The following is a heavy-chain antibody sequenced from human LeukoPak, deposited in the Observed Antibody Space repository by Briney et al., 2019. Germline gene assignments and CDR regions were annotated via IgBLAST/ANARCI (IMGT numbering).Heavy chain of an antibody. Sequence: GGSLRLSCAASGFTFSSYGMHWVRQAPGKGLEWVAFIRYDGSNKYYADSVKGRFTISRDNSKNTLYLQMNSLRAEDTAVYYCASTRGYGDYAIFDYWGQGTLVTVSS. CDR2: IRYDGSNK. D-gene: IGHD4-17*01. V-gene: IGHV3-30*02. CDR3: ASTRGYGDYAIFDY. CDR1: GFTFSSYG. J-gene: IGHJ4*02.